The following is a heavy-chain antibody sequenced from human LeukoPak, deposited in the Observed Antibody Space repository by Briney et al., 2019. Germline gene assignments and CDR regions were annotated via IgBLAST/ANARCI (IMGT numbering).Heavy chain of an antibody. V-gene: IGHV4-4*07. D-gene: IGHD3-10*01. J-gene: IGHJ4*02. CDR2: IYTNGNT. CDR1: GGSISSYY. CDR3: ARTTTSMIRAAIIDS. Sequence: PSETLSLTCTVSGGSISSYYWNWIRQPAGQGLEWIGRIYTNGNTNYNPSLKSRVTMSVDTSNNQFSLQLRSVTAADTAVYYCARTTTSMIRAAIIDSWGQGTLVTVSS.